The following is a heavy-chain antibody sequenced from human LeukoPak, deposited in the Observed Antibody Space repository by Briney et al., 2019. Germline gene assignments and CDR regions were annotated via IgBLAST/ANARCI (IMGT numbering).Heavy chain of an antibody. CDR2: IRYDGSNK. J-gene: IGHJ4*02. CDR1: GFTFSSYG. CDR3: AKAFVYCSGGSCYDPIDY. Sequence: PGGSLRLSCAASGFTFSSYGMHWVRQASGKGLEWVAFIRYDGSNKYYADSVKGRFTISRDNSKNTLYLQMNSLRAEDTAVYYCAKAFVYCSGGSCYDPIDYWGQGTLVTVSS. V-gene: IGHV3-30*02. D-gene: IGHD2-15*01.